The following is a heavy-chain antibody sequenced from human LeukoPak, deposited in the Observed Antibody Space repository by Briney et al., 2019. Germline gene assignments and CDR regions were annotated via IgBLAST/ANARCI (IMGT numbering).Heavy chain of an antibody. D-gene: IGHD2-15*01. CDR2: ISYDGSNK. CDR1: GFTFSYYA. J-gene: IGHJ6*02. Sequence: SGGSLRLSCAASGFTFSYYAMHWVRQAPGKGLGWVAVISYDGSNKYYADSVKGRFTISRDNSKNTLYLQMNSLRAEDTAVYYCARDLHLLPRYYYYTMDVWGQGTTVTVSS. V-gene: IGHV3-30-3*01. CDR3: ARDLHLLPRYYYYTMDV.